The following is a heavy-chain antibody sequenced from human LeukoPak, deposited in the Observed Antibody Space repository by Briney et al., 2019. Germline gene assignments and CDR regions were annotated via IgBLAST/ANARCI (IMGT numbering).Heavy chain of an antibody. J-gene: IGHJ5*02. CDR2: IRRSGSTI. Sequence: PGGSLRLSCAASGFTFSSYEMNWVSQARGKGMEWGSYIRRSGSTIYYADSVKGRFTISRDNAKNSLYLQMNSLRAEDTAVYYCARGYYDILTGHNLFDPWGQGTLVTVSS. V-gene: IGHV3-48*03. D-gene: IGHD3-9*01. CDR3: ARGYYDILTGHNLFDP. CDR1: GFTFSSYE.